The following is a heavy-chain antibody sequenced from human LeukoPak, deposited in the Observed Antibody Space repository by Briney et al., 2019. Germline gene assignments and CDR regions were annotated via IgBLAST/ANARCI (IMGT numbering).Heavy chain of an antibody. V-gene: IGHV4-39*07. CDR3: ARGQKTTPLDY. J-gene: IGHJ4*02. CDR1: GGSISSSSYY. D-gene: IGHD4-11*01. CDR2: IYYSGST. Sequence: TSETLSLTCTVSGGSISSSSYYWGWIRQPPGKGLEWIGSIYYSGSTYYNPSLKSRVTISVDTSKNQFSLKLSSVTAADTAVYYCARGQKTTPLDYWGQGTLVTVSS.